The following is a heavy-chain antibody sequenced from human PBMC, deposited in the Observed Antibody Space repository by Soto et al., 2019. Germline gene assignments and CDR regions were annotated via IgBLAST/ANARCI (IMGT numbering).Heavy chain of an antibody. CDR1: GFTFRSYA. V-gene: IGHV3-23*04. Sequence: EVQLVESGGGLVQPGGSLRLSCAASGFTFRSYAMAWVRQAPGKGLEWVSSISGTGGRTYYADSVKGRFTISRDNSKNTLYLQMSTLRAVDTAVYYCAKCPNSYAYSDAFDIWGQGTVVTVSS. D-gene: IGHD3-16*01. CDR3: AKCPNSYAYSDAFDI. J-gene: IGHJ3*02. CDR2: ISGTGGRT.